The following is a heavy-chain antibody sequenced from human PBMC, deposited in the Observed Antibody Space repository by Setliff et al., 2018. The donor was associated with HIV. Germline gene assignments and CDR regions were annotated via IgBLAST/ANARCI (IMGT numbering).Heavy chain of an antibody. CDR1: GYTLSELS. CDR3: AASISSRNYYGSAL. CDR2: FNPEEGKT. J-gene: IGHJ2*01. Sequence: ASVKVSCKISGYTLSELSMHWVRQAPGKGLEWMVGFNPEEGKTIYAQKFQGRVTMTEDTSTDTAFMDLNKLRSEDTAVYYCAASISSRNYYGSALWGRGTLVTVSS. V-gene: IGHV1-24*01. D-gene: IGHD3-10*01.